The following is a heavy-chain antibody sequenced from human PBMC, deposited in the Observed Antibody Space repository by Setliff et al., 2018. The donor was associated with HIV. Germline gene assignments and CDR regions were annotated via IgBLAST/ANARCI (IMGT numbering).Heavy chain of an antibody. CDR2: ISYTVTT. V-gene: IGHV4-39*07. CDR1: GVSISSSVCY. CDR3: ARASSFFDTTGYFYDPSFDS. D-gene: IGHD3-22*01. J-gene: IGHJ4*02. Sequence: LTCTVSGVSISSSVCYWGWIRQSPGKGLEWIGAISYTVTTYYNRSLKRRVTISADTSKNRFSLRLRSVTAADTALYYCARASSFFDTTGYFYDPSFDSWGQGTLVTVSS.